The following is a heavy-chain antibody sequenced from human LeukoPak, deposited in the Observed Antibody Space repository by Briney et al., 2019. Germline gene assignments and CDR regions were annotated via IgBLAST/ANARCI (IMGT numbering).Heavy chain of an antibody. J-gene: IGHJ6*02. CDR1: GFTFTNYA. CDR3: ARDFVMITFGGVPYGMDV. CDR2: INDSGGSI. Sequence: PGGSLRLSCAASGFTFTNYALSWVRQAPGKGLEWVSVINDSGGSIYYADSVEGRFAISRDNSKSTLYLQMNSLRDEDTAVYYCARDFVMITFGGVPYGMDVWGQGTTVTVSS. V-gene: IGHV3-23*01. D-gene: IGHD3-16*01.